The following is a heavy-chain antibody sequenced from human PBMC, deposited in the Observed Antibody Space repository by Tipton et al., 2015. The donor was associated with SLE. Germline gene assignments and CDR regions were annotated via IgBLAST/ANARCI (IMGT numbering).Heavy chain of an antibody. CDR3: VRIQFTAVVHY. CDR2: IYHSGST. Sequence: LRLSCAVSNYSISSGYYWGWIRQPPGKGLEWIGNIYHSGSTYYNPSLESRVTISVDTPKNQFSLKLSSVTAADTAVYYCVRIQFTAVVHYWGQGTLVTVSS. CDR1: NYSISSGYY. V-gene: IGHV4-38-2*01. D-gene: IGHD5-18*01. J-gene: IGHJ4*02.